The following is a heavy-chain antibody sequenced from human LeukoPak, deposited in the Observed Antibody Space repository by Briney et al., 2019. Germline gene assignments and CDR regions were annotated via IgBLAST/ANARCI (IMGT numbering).Heavy chain of an antibody. CDR2: ISYDGSNK. J-gene: IGHJ6*02. CDR1: GFTLRSYG. CDR3: AKDKSPFYGMDV. Sequence: SLRLYCAASGFTLRSYGMHWVRQARGKGLEWVAVISYDGSNKYYADSVKGRFTISRDNYKNTLYLQMNSLRAEDTAVYYCAKDKSPFYGMDVWGQGTTVTVSS. V-gene: IGHV3-30*18.